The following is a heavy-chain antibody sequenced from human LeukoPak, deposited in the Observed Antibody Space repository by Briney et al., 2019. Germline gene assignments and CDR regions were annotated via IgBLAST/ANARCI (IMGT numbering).Heavy chain of an antibody. J-gene: IGHJ6*02. CDR1: GGSISSYY. CDR2: IYYSGST. Sequence: PSETLSLTCTVSGGSISSYYWSWIRQPPGKGLEWIGYIYYSGSTNYNPSLKSRVTISVDTSKNQFSLKLSSVTAADTAVYYCARSSGNTYSYGHPYYYYYGMDVWGQGTTVTVSS. V-gene: IGHV4-59*01. CDR3: ARSSGNTYSYGHPYYYYYGMDV. D-gene: IGHD5-18*01.